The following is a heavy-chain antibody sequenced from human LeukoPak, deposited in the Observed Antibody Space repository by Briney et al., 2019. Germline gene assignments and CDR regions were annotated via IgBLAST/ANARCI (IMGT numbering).Heavy chain of an antibody. J-gene: IGHJ5*02. Sequence: SGPTLVNPTQTLTLTCTFSGFSLSTSGMRVSWIRQPPGKALEWLSRIDWDDDKFYSTSLKTRLTISKDTSQNQVVLTMTNMDPVDTATYYCARETTYYYDSSGSTLRWFDPWGQGTLVTVSS. CDR1: GFSLSTSGMR. CDR3: ARETTYYYDSSGSTLRWFDP. CDR2: IDWDDDK. V-gene: IGHV2-70*04. D-gene: IGHD3-22*01.